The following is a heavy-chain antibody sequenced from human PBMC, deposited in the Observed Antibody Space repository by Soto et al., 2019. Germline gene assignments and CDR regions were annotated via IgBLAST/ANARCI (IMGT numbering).Heavy chain of an antibody. J-gene: IGHJ4*02. CDR1: GGSISSYY. D-gene: IGHD4-17*01. CDR2: IYYSGST. Sequence: SETLSLTWTVSGGSISSYYWNWIRQPPGKGLEWIGYIYYSGSTNYNPSLKSRVTISVDTSKNQFSLKLSSVTAADTAVYYCARRYGASFDYWGQGTLVTVSS. V-gene: IGHV4-59*01. CDR3: ARRYGASFDY.